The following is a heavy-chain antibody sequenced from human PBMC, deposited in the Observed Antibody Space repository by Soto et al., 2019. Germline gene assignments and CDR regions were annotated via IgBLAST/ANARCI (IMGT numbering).Heavy chain of an antibody. J-gene: IGHJ4*02. CDR2: TTAILGTR. D-gene: IGHD5-18*01. CDR3: AAGDSSDTGDH. V-gene: IGHV1-69*13. CDR1: GDTLSHYG. Sequence: ASVKVSCKASGDTLSHYGVSWVRQVPGKGLEWMGGTTAILGTRDYAQKFQGRMTITSDESTTTSYMELNSLTSDDTAVYYCAAGDSSDTGDHWGQGTLVTVSS.